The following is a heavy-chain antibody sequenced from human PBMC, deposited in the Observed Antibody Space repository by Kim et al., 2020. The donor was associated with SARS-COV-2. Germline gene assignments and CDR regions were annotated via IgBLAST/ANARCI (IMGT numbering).Heavy chain of an antibody. Sequence: GSLRLSCAVSGFTFISYWMHWFRQAPGKGLVWVSRINGDGTTTTYADYVKGRFTISRDNAKNTLFLQVNSLSADDTAVYYSTRGGGQLVAFGLDQWGQGPLVTVAS. CDR1: GFTFISYW. CDR3: TRGGGQLVAFGLDQ. D-gene: IGHD6-6*01. V-gene: IGHV3-74*01. J-gene: IGHJ4*02. CDR2: INGDGTTT.